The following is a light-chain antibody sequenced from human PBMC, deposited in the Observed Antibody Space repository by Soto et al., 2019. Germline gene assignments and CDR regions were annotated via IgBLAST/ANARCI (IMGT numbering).Light chain of an antibody. Sequence: QSVLTQPPSASGTPGQRVTISCSGSSSNIGSNTVNWYQQLPGTAPKLLIYSSNQRPSGVPDRFSGSKSGPSASLAISGLQSEDEADYYCAAWDDSLNGVVFGGGTKLTVL. CDR1: SSNIGSNT. V-gene: IGLV1-44*01. CDR3: AAWDDSLNGVV. CDR2: SSN. J-gene: IGLJ2*01.